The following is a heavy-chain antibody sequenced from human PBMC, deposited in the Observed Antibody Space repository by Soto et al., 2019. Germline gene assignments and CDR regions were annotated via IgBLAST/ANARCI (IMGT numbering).Heavy chain of an antibody. J-gene: IGHJ4*02. D-gene: IGHD1-1*01. V-gene: IGHV4-34*01. CDR2: INHSGST. Sequence: SETLSLACAVYGGSFSGYYWSWIRQPPGKGLEWIGEINHSGSTNYNPSLKSRVTISVDTSKNQFSLKLSSVTAADTAVYYCARGTTGKVDYWGQGTLVTVSS. CDR1: GGSFSGYY. CDR3: ARGTTGKVDY.